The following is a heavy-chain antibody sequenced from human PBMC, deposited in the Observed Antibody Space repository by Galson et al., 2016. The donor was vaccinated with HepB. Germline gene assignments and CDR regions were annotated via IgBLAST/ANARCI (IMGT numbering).Heavy chain of an antibody. CDR1: GGTFSSYA. CDR2: IIPTFATT. CDR3: ARGEMATISWACFDY. D-gene: IGHD5-24*01. J-gene: IGHJ4*02. V-gene: IGHV1-69*13. Sequence: SVKVSCKASGGTFSSYAISWVRQAPGQGLEWMGGIIPTFATTNYAQKFQDRVTITADESTSTVYMELSSLRSEDTAVYYCARGEMATISWACFDYCAQGTLVTVSS.